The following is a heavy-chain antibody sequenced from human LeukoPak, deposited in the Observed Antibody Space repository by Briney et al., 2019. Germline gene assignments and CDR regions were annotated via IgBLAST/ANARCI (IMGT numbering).Heavy chain of an antibody. J-gene: IGHJ4*02. V-gene: IGHV3-30*18. CDR3: AKGHSSGWYYFDY. D-gene: IGHD6-19*01. Sequence: GGSLRLSCAASGFTFSSYGMHWVRQAPGKGLEWVAVISYDTSTKYYADSVKGRFIISRDHSKNTLYLQMNRLRGEDTAVYYCAKGHSSGWYYFDYWGQGTLVTVSS. CDR1: GFTFSSYG. CDR2: ISYDTSTK.